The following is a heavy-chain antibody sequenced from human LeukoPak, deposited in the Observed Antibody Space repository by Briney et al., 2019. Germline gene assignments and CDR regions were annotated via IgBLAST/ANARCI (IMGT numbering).Heavy chain of an antibody. CDR1: GYTFTSYD. CDR3: ARGTVTTVIASPLYYFDY. CDR2: MNPNSGNT. J-gene: IGHJ4*02. D-gene: IGHD2-21*01. Sequence: ASVKVSCKASGYTFTSYDINWVRQATGQGLEWMGWMNPNSGNTGYAQKFQGRVTITRNTSISTAYMELSSLRSEDTAVYYCARGTVTTVIASPLYYFDYWGQGTLVTVSS. V-gene: IGHV1-8*03.